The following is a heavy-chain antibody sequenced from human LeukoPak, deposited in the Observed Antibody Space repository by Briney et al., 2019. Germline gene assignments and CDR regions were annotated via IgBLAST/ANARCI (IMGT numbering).Heavy chain of an antibody. CDR3: AKISDFWSDTY. D-gene: IGHD3-3*01. J-gene: IGHJ4*02. Sequence: PGGSLRLSCAAPGFTFSSYGMHWVRKAPGKGLEWVAFIRYDGSNKYYADHVKGRFTISRDNSKNPLYLQMNSLRAEDTAVYYCAKISDFWSDTYWGQGTLVTVSS. V-gene: IGHV3-30*02. CDR2: IRYDGSNK. CDR1: GFTFSSYG.